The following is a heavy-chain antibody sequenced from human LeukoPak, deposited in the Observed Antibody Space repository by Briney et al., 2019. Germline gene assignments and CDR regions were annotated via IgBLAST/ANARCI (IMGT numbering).Heavy chain of an antibody. CDR1: GGSISSGGSR. CDR3: ARDWGTYFDY. J-gene: IGHJ4*02. V-gene: IGHV4-31*03. CDR2: IYYSGST. Sequence: SETLSLTCTVSGGSISSGGSRWSWIRQHPGKGLEWIGYIYYSGSTYYNPSLESRLTMSVDTSKNQFSLHLTSVTAADTAVYYCARDWGTYFDYWGQGTLVTVSS. D-gene: IGHD7-27*01.